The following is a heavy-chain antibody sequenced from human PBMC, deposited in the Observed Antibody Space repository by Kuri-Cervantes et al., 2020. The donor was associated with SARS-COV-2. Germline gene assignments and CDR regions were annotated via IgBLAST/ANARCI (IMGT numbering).Heavy chain of an antibody. D-gene: IGHD3-9*01. V-gene: IGHV4-34*01. CDR3: ARAYGLLRYIYYMDV. J-gene: IGHJ6*03. Sequence: GSLRLSCAASGFTFSDHYMDWVRQAPGKGLEWVGEVNHSGSTNYNPSLKSRVSISVDTSNRQFSLSLSSVTAADTAVYYCARAYGLLRYIYYMDVWGRGTTVTVSS. CDR2: VNHSGST. CDR1: GFTFSDHY.